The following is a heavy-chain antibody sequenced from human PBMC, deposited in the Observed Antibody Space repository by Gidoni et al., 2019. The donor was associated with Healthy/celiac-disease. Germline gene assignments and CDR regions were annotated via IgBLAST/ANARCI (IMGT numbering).Heavy chain of an antibody. CDR1: GFPVSRYW. J-gene: IGHJ2*01. CDR3: AREDIVVVPAAMSVGADL. CDR2: IKQDGSEK. Sequence: EVQLVESGGGLVQPGGSLRLSCAAPGFPVSRYWMSWVRQAPGKGLEWVANIKQDGSEKYYVDSVKGRFTISRDNAKNSLYLQMNSLRAEDTAVYYCAREDIVVVPAAMSVGADLWGRGTLVTVSS. D-gene: IGHD2-2*01. V-gene: IGHV3-7*01.